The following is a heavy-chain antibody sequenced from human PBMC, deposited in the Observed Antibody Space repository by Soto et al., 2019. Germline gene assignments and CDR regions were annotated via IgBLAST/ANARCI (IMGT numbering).Heavy chain of an antibody. J-gene: IGHJ4*02. Sequence: GASVKVSCKASGYNFASNHMHWARQIPGQGLEWMGIINPTDESTSYAQKIRGRVNLTRDTPTNTDYMELSGLTSEDTAVYYCARDRFGSWTFDYWGQGTLVTVSS. CDR1: GYNFASNH. D-gene: IGHD6-13*01. CDR3: ARDRFGSWTFDY. V-gene: IGHV1-46*01. CDR2: INPTDEST.